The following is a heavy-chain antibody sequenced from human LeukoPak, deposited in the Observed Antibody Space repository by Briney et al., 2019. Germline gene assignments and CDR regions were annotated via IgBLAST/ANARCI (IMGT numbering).Heavy chain of an antibody. Sequence: SETLSLTCTVSGAIPTYYWSWIRQPPGKGLEWIGYSYHTGITNYNPSLNSRVTISVDTSKRQFSLKLSSATAADTAVYYCASTFSYGYFDFWGQGTLVTVFS. CDR3: ASTFSYGYFDF. CDR2: SYHTGIT. J-gene: IGHJ4*02. V-gene: IGHV4-59*01. D-gene: IGHD3-16*01. CDR1: GAIPTYY.